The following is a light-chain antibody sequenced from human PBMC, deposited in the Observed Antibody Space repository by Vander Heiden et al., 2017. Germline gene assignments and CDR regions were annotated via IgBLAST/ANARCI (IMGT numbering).Light chain of an antibody. J-gene: IGLJ2*01. CDR1: SSNIGRNT. Sequence: QSVLTQPPSASAPPGQRVTISCSGSSSNIGRNTVNWYQQLPGTAPKLLFYSNNQRPSGVPDRFSGSKSGTSASLAISGLQSEDEADYYCAAWDDSLKGVVFGGGTKLTVL. CDR2: SNN. CDR3: AAWDDSLKGVV. V-gene: IGLV1-44*01.